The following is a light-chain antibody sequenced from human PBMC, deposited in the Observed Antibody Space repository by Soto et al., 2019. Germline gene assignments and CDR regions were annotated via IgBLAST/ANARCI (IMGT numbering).Light chain of an antibody. V-gene: IGLV1-51*01. CDR2: DGD. CDR3: QSYDRSLSGWV. J-gene: IGLJ3*02. CDR1: SSNIGKNF. Sequence: QSVLTQPPSLSAAPGEKVTITCSGSSSNIGKNFVSWYQQFPGTAPKLLIYDGDRRPSGIPSRFSGSKSGTSASLAITGLQAEDEADYYCQSYDRSLSGWVFGGGTKLTVL.